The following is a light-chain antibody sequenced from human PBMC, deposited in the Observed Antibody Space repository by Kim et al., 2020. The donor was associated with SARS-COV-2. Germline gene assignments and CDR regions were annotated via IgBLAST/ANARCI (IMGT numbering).Light chain of an antibody. CDR3: NSRGSNDNVL. V-gene: IGLV3-19*01. CDR1: SLRSDY. J-gene: IGLJ2*01. Sequence: VAWGQTVRITCQGDSLRSDYATWYQQKPGQAPIVVIYGKNNRPSGIPDRFSGSSSGDTASLTISGTQAGDEADYYCNSRGSNDNVLFGGGTQLTVL. CDR2: GKN.